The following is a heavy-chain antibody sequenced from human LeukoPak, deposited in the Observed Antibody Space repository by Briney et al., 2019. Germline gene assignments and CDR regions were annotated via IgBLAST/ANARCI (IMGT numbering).Heavy chain of an antibody. CDR3: ARGHSVSEFGY. CDR1: GFTFSSYA. D-gene: IGHD1-14*01. V-gene: IGHV3-13*04. CDR2: IGTAGDT. Sequence: GGSLRLSCAASGFTFSSYAMHWVRQATGKGLEWVSAIGTAGDTYYPGSVKGRFTISRENAKNSLYLQMNSLRAGDTAVYYCARGHSVSEFGYWGQGTLVTVSS. J-gene: IGHJ4*02.